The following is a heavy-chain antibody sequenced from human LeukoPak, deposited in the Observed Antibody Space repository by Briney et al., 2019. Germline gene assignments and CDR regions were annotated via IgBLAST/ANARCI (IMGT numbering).Heavy chain of an antibody. CDR1: GYTFTSYD. J-gene: IGHJ3*02. V-gene: IGHV1-8*03. D-gene: IGHD2-15*01. Sequence: ASVKVSCKASGYTFTSYDINWVRQATGQGLEWMGWMNPNSGNTGYAQKFQGRVTITRNTSISTAYMELSSLRSEDTAVYYCARNCIHNDAFDIWGQGTMVTVSS. CDR3: ARNCIHNDAFDI. CDR2: MNPNSGNT.